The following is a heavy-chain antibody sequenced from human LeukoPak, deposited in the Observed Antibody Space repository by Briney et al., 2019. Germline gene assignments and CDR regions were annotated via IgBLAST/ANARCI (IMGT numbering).Heavy chain of an antibody. D-gene: IGHD1-26*01. CDR1: GCTFTSYA. Sequence: ASVKVSCKASGCTFTSYAMNWVRQAPGQGLEWMGWINTNTGNPTYAQGFTGRFVFSLDTSVSTAYLQISSLKAEDTAVYYCARERLDSGSYYSDYWGQGTLVTVSS. J-gene: IGHJ4*02. CDR2: INTNTGNP. V-gene: IGHV7-4-1*02. CDR3: ARERLDSGSYYSDY.